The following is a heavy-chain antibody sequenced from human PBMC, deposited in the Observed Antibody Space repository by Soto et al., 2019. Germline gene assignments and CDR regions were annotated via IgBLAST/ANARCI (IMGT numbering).Heavy chain of an antibody. CDR2: IGRTDGST. Sequence: GGSLRLSCEGAGFTFSNYVMTWLRQAPEKGLEWVSTIGRTDGSTYYAESVKGRFTISRDNSNNMLYLQMDSLTTEDTAVYYCAKDGAPRYCSRSSCHPAGAYWGQGTLVTVPS. J-gene: IGHJ4*02. V-gene: IGHV3-23*01. CDR1: GFTFSNYV. D-gene: IGHD2-15*01. CDR3: AKDGAPRYCSRSSCHPAGAY.